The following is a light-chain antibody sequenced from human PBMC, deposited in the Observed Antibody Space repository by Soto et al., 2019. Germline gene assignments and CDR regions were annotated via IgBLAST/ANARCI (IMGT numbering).Light chain of an antibody. CDR2: DAS. Sequence: DIQMTQSPSTLSASVGDRVTISCRASQTISNWLAWYQQKPGKAPKLLIYDASSLESGVPSRFSGSGSGTEFTLTTSSLQPEDFAIYYCQKYNSFCTFGEGTKLE. CDR1: QTISNW. CDR3: QKYNSFCT. V-gene: IGKV1-5*01. J-gene: IGKJ1*01.